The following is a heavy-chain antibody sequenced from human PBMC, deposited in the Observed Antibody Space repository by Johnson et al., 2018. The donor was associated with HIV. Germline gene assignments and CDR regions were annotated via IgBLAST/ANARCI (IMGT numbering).Heavy chain of an antibody. CDR1: GFTFSDAW. CDR3: VKLPVAPSYGAFDI. CDR2: LKSKTDGGTI. D-gene: IGHD6-19*01. Sequence: VQLVESGGDLVNPGGSLRLSCAASGFTFSDAWMNWVRQAPGKGLEWVGRLKSKTDGGTIDYADSVKGRFTIARDNSKNTLYLQMNSLRAEDPAVYYCVKLPVAPSYGAFDIWGQGTMVTVSS. J-gene: IGHJ3*02. V-gene: IGHV3-15*01.